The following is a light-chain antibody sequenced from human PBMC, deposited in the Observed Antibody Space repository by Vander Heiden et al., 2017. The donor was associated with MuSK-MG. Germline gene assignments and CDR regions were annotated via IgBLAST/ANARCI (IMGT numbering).Light chain of an antibody. Sequence: QSVPTQPPSASGTPGQRVTISCSGSSSNIGANNVNWYEQLPGAAPKLLIYRNSLRPSGVPDRFSASKSGTTATLANSGVQAEEEGGEYCAAWKDDMNGVGFGGGTKLTVL. CDR2: RNS. CDR3: AAWKDDMNGVG. V-gene: IGLV1-44*01. J-gene: IGLJ2*01. CDR1: SSNIGANN.